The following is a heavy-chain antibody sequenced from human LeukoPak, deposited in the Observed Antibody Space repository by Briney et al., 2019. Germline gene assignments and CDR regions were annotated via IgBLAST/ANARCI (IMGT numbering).Heavy chain of an antibody. J-gene: IGHJ4*02. CDR2: INPHSGGT. Sequence: EASVKVSCKDSGYTFTGYYIHWVRQAPGQGLEWMGWINPHSGGTNYAQKFQGGVTMTRDTSITTAYMELSSLRSDDTAVYYCARGFPPRMYYDASGYYSYYFDYWGQGTLVTVSS. D-gene: IGHD3-22*01. V-gene: IGHV1-2*02. CDR3: ARGFPPRMYYDASGYYSYYFDY. CDR1: GYTFTGYY.